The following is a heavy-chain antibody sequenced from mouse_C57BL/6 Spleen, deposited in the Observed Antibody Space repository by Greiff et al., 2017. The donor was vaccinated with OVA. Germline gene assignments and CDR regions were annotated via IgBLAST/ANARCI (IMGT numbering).Heavy chain of an antibody. CDR2: INPSTGGT. CDR1: GYSFTGYY. CDR3: DKEDYYDYDRYFDD. Sequence: VQLQQSGPELVKPGASVKISCTASGYSFTGYYMNWVKQSPEKSLEWIGEINPSTGGTTYNQKFKAKATLTVDKSSSTAYMQLKSLTSEDSAVYYGDKEDYYDYDRYFDDWGTGTTVTVSS. J-gene: IGHJ1*03. D-gene: IGHD2-4*01. V-gene: IGHV1-42*01.